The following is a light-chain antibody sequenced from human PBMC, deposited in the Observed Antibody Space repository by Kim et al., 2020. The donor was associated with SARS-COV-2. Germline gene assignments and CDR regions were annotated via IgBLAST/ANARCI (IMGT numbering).Light chain of an antibody. V-gene: IGKV1-27*01. Sequence: ASVCHRVTITCRASQGIGNYLAWYQHKPGNPPKLLIYGASALHSGVPSRFSGSGSGTEFTLTISSLQPEDVATYYCQKFNAAPRTFGQGTKVDIK. CDR1: QGIGNY. J-gene: IGKJ1*01. CDR2: GAS. CDR3: QKFNAAPRT.